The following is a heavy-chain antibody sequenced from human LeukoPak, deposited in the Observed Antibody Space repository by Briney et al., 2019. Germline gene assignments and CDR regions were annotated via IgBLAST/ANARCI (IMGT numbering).Heavy chain of an antibody. Sequence: GGSLRLSCAASGFTFSAYSMNWVRQAPGKGLEWVSYISGGDNTIYYADSVKGRFTISRDNANGLLYLQMSSLGDEDTAIYYCAREGYNDYGTRYFDCWGQGTLVTVSS. V-gene: IGHV3-48*02. J-gene: IGHJ4*02. CDR2: ISGGDNTI. CDR1: GFTFSAYS. D-gene: IGHD4-17*01. CDR3: AREGYNDYGTRYFDC.